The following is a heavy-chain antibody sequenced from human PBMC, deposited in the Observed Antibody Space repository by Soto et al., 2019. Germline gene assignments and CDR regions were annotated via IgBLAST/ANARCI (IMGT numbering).Heavy chain of an antibody. D-gene: IGHD1-26*01. V-gene: IGHV1-69*12. CDR3: ARGVGATEGDAFDI. J-gene: IGHJ3*02. Sequence: QVQLVQSGAEVKKPGSSVKVSCKASGGTFSSYAISWVRQAPGQGLEWMGGIIPIFGTANYAQKFQGRVTITADESTSAADVELSSVRSEDTAVYYCARGVGATEGDAFDIWGQGTMVTVSS. CDR1: GGTFSSYA. CDR2: IIPIFGTA.